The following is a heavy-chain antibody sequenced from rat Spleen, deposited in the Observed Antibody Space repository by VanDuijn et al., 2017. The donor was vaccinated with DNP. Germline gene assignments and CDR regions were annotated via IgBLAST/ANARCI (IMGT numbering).Heavy chain of an antibody. J-gene: IGHJ2*01. V-gene: IGHV5-7*01. D-gene: IGHD5-1*01. CDR1: GFTFSDYY. CDR2: ISYDGGST. CDR3: ARQNVGAHY. Sequence: EVQLVESGGGLMQPGRSLKLSCAASGFTFSDYYMAWVRQAPTKGLEWVAYISYDGGSTYYGDSVKGRFTISRDNAKSTLYLQMDSLRSEDTATYYCARQNVGAHYWGQGVMVTVSS.